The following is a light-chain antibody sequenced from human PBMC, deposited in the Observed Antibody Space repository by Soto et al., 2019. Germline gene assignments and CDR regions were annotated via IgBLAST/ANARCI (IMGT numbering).Light chain of an antibody. Sequence: DLQLTQSPSFLSASVGDRVTITCRASQGISSYLAWYQQKPGKAPKLLIYTASTLQSGVPSRFSGSGSGTEFTLTISSLQPEDFATYYCQQVNSYPRTFGQGTKVEIK. CDR1: QGISSY. J-gene: IGKJ1*01. CDR2: TAS. V-gene: IGKV1-9*01. CDR3: QQVNSYPRT.